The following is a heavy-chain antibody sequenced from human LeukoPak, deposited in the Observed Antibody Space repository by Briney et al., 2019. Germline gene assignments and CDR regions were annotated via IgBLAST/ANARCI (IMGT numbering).Heavy chain of an antibody. CDR2: ISGSGGST. CDR1: GFTFSSYA. V-gene: IGHV3-23*01. Sequence: GSLRLSCAASGFTFSSYAMSWVRQAPGKGLEWVSAISGSGGSTYYADSVKGRFTISRDNSKNTLYLQMNSLRAEDTAVYYCAKAQRFGVVVPAAIGSQYFQHWGQGTLVTVSS. J-gene: IGHJ1*01. CDR3: AKAQRFGVVVPAAIGSQYFQH. D-gene: IGHD2-2*02.